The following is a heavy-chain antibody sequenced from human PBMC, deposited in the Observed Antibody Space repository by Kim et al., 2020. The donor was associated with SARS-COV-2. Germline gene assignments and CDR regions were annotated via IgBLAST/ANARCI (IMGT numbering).Heavy chain of an antibody. J-gene: IGHJ4*02. Sequence: GGSLRLSCAASGFTFSSYGMHWVRQAPGKGLEWVAVISYDGSNKYYADSVKGRFTISRDNSKNTLYLQMNSLRAEDTAVYYCAKEGTSSGYYYSLGYWGQRTLVTVSS. CDR1: GFTFSSYG. V-gene: IGHV3-30*18. CDR2: ISYDGSNK. D-gene: IGHD3-22*01. CDR3: AKEGTSSGYYYSLGY.